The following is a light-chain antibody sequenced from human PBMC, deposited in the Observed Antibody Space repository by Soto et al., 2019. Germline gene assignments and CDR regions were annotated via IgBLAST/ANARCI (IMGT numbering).Light chain of an antibody. J-gene: IGKJ4*01. CDR3: QQYTNYPLT. V-gene: IGKV1-39*01. CDR1: QSISSY. CDR2: AAS. Sequence: DIQMTQSPSSLSASVGDRVTITCRASQSISSYLNWYQQKPGKAPKLLIYAASSLQSGVPSRFSGSGSGTEFTLTISSLQPDDFATYSCQQYTNYPLTFGGGTKVDIK.